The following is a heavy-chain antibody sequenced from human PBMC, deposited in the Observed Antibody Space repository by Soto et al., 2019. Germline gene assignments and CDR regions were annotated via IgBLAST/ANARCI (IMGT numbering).Heavy chain of an antibody. Sequence: AASVKVSCKASGYTFTSYDINWVRQATGQGLEWMGWMNPNGGNTGYAQKFQGRVTMTRNTSISTAYMELSSLRSEDTAVYYCARGFEGYCSGGTCSNGDAFDIWSQRTMDTVSS. CDR3: ARGFEGYCSGGTCSNGDAFDI. J-gene: IGHJ3*02. D-gene: IGHD2-15*01. CDR1: GYTFTSYD. V-gene: IGHV1-8*01. CDR2: MNPNGGNT.